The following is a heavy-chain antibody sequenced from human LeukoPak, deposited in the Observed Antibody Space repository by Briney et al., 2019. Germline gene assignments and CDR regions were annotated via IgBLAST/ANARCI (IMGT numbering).Heavy chain of an antibody. CDR2: ISSSSSYI. Sequence: GGSLRLSCAASGFTFSSYSMNWVRQAPGKGLEWVSSISSSSSYIYYADSVKGRFTISRDNAKNSLYLRMNSLRAEDTAVYYCARVRSSSSRYYYMDVWGKGTTVTVSS. CDR1: GFTFSSYS. V-gene: IGHV3-21*01. J-gene: IGHJ6*03. CDR3: ARVRSSSSRYYYMDV. D-gene: IGHD6-6*01.